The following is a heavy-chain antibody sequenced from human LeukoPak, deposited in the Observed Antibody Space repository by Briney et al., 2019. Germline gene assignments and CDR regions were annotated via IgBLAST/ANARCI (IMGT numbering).Heavy chain of an antibody. CDR3: ASVVAVTTSGDAFDI. J-gene: IGHJ3*02. CDR1: GGSISSYY. V-gene: IGHV4-59*01. CDR2: IYYSGST. D-gene: IGHD4-17*01. Sequence: SETLSLTCTVSGGSISSYYWSWIRQPPGKGLEWIGYIYYSGSTNYNPSLKSRVTISVDTSKNQFSLKLSSVTAADTAVYYCASVVAVTTSGDAFDIWGQGTMVTVSS.